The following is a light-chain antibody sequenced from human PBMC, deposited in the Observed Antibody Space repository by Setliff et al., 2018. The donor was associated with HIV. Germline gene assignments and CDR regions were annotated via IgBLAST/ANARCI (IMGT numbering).Light chain of an antibody. CDR1: SSDVVGYNY. V-gene: IGLV2-14*01. CDR2: EVT. Sequence: QSVLTQPASVSGSPGQSITISCTGTSSDVVGYNYVSWYQQHPGKAPKLIIYEVTNLPSGVSNRFSGSKSGNTASLTISGLQAEDEADYYCSSYRSSDTGVFGTGTKGTVL. J-gene: IGLJ1*01. CDR3: SSYRSSDTGV.